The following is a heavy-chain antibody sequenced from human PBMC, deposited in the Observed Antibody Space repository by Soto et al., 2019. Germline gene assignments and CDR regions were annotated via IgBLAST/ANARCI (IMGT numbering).Heavy chain of an antibody. V-gene: IGHV4-39*03. Sequence: QLQLQQSGPGLVKPSETLSLTCTVSGGSIGSDHYYWGWIRQSPGKGLEWIASIYYSWDTYFNPSLRRRGPKFVETSKNQFSLNVNPMNAADPAIYFCSFHRIVVVVFPRSSAFGFWAQGTLVTVSS. CDR1: GGSIGSDHYY. D-gene: IGHD2-15*01. CDR2: IYYSWDT. CDR3: SFHRIVVVVFPRSSAFGF. J-gene: IGHJ4*02.